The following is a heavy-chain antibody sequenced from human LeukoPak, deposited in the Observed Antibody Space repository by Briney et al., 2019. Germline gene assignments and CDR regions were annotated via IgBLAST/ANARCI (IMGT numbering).Heavy chain of an antibody. D-gene: IGHD3-3*01. Sequence: GGSLRLSCAASGFTFSSYAMHWVRQAPGKGLEWVAVISYDGNKKCYADSVKGRFTISRDNSKNTLYLQMNSLRAEDTAVYYCARDKNRVTIFAVAVDYWGQGTLVTVSS. V-gene: IGHV3-30*04. CDR2: ISYDGNKK. CDR3: ARDKNRVTIFAVAVDY. CDR1: GFTFSSYA. J-gene: IGHJ4*02.